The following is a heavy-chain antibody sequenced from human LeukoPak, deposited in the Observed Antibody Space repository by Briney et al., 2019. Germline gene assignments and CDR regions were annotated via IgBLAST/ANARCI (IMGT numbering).Heavy chain of an antibody. CDR1: GGTFSSYA. J-gene: IGHJ5*02. CDR2: IIPIFGTA. CDR3: ARDLPDPSHRYNWFDP. V-gene: IGHV1-69*13. Sequence: SVKVSCKASGGTFSSYAISWVRLAPGQGLEWMGGIIPIFGTANYAQKFQGRVTITADESTSTAYMELSSLRSEDTAVYYCARDLPDPSHRYNWFDPWGQGTLVTVSS.